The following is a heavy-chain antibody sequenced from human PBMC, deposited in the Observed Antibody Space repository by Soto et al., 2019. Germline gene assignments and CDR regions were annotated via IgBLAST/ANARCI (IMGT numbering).Heavy chain of an antibody. CDR2: VNSDGSTA. J-gene: IGHJ4*02. CDR1: GFAFSNYW. Sequence: EVQLAESGGGLVQPGGSLRLSCAAYGFAFSNYWMHWVRQAPGKGLVWVSHVNSDGSTATYADSVKGRFTISRDNAKNMLYLQMNSLRAEDTAVYYCARSSFPYYFDYWGQGTLVTVSS. CDR3: ARSSFPYYFDY. D-gene: IGHD3-10*01. V-gene: IGHV3-74*01.